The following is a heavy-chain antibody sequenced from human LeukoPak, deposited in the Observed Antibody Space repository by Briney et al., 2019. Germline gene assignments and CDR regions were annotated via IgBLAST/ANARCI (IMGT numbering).Heavy chain of an antibody. J-gene: IGHJ4*02. CDR1: GFAFSSNW. V-gene: IGHV3-74*01. CDR2: INSGGSGT. CDR3: ATSLGPLTEY. D-gene: IGHD7-27*01. Sequence: GGSLRLSCAASGFAFSSNWMHWVRHTPGKGLVWVSRINSGGSGTSYAASVEGRFTISRDNAKNTLYLQMNSLRAEDTAVYYCATSLGPLTEYWGQGTLVTVSS.